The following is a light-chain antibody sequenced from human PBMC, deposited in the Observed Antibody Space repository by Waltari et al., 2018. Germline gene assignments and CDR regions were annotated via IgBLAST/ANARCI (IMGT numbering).Light chain of an antibody. CDR3: QQYGSTPLFT. Sequence: EIVLTQSPGTLSWSPGERATISCRASQSVGSTYLAWYQQKAGQAPRLLIYGASKRATGIPDRFSGGGSGTDFTLTISRLEPEDFAVYYCQQYGSTPLFTFGPGTKVDI. CDR1: QSVGSTY. CDR2: GAS. V-gene: IGKV3-20*01. J-gene: IGKJ3*01.